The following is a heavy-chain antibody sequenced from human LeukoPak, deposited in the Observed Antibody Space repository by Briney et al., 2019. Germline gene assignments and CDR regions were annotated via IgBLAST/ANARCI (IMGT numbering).Heavy chain of an antibody. D-gene: IGHD6-13*01. CDR1: GFTFSSYS. J-gene: IGHJ4*02. V-gene: IGHV3-48*01. Sequence: PGGSLRLSCAASGFTFSSYSMNWVRQAPGKGLEWVSYISSSSSTIYYADFVKGRFTISRDNSKNTLYLQMNSLRAEDTAVYYCAKDGLAAAGGADYWGQGTLVTVSS. CDR3: AKDGLAAAGGADY. CDR2: ISSSSSTI.